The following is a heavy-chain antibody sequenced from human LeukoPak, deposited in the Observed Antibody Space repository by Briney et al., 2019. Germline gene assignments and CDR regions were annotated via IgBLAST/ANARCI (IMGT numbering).Heavy chain of an antibody. Sequence: ASVKSSCKASGGTFSSYAISWVRQAPGHGLEWMGRIIPIFGIANYAQKFQGRVTITADKSTSTAHMELSSLRSEDTAVYYCARARSYYYDSSGYYPAFDYWGQGTLVTVSS. V-gene: IGHV1-69*04. CDR2: IIPIFGIA. D-gene: IGHD3-22*01. CDR3: ARARSYYYDSSGYYPAFDY. CDR1: GGTFSSYA. J-gene: IGHJ4*02.